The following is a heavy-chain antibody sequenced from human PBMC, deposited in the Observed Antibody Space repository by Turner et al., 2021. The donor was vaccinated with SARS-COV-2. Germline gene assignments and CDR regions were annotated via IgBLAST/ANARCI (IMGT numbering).Heavy chain of an antibody. D-gene: IGHD5-12*01. CDR1: GFTFSSYG. CDR2: ISYDGSNK. CDR3: SKGWLQSVDAFDI. Sequence: QVQLVESGGGVVQPGRSLRLSCAASGFTFSSYGRHWVSQAPGKVLEWVAVISYDGSNKYYADSVKGRFTISRDNSKITLYLQMTSLRAEDTAVYYCSKGWLQSVDAFDIWGQGTTVTISS. J-gene: IGHJ3*02. V-gene: IGHV3-30*18.